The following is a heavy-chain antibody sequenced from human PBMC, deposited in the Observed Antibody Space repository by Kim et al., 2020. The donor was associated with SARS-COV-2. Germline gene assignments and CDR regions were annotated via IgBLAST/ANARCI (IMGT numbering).Heavy chain of an antibody. CDR1: GYTFTSYG. J-gene: IGHJ6*02. V-gene: IGHV1-18*04. CDR3: ARETGGSGSYYYYYGMDV. D-gene: IGHD3-10*01. CDR2: ISAYNGNT. Sequence: ASVKVSCKASGYTFTSYGISWVRQAPGQGLEWMGWISAYNGNTNYAQKLQGRVTMTTDTSTSTAYMELRSLRSDDTAVYYCARETGGSGSYYYYYGMDVWGQGTTVTVSS.